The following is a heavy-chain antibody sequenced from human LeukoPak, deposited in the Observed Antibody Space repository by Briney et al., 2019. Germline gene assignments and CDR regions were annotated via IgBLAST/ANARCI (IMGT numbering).Heavy chain of an antibody. CDR1: GFTFNRHW. J-gene: IGHJ6*03. D-gene: IGHD5-12*01. Sequence: QSGGSLRLSCTASGFTFNRHWMHWVRQAPGKWPVWVARINGDGSTTAYADSVKGRFTISRDNSKNTLYLEMNSLRAEDTAVYYCAKDGRATIQVGYLYYYYYYMDVWGKGTTVTVSS. CDR3: AKDGRATIQVGYLYYYYYYMDV. CDR2: INGDGSTT. V-gene: IGHV3-74*01.